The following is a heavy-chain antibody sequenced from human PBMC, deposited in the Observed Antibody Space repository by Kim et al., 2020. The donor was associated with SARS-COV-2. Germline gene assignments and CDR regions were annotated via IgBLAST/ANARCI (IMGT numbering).Heavy chain of an antibody. D-gene: IGHD2-8*01. CDR3: ARDRVRDGHPNFDY. CDR1: GYNFATHT. CDR2: IDSANGDS. Sequence: ASVKVSCKASGYNFATHTLHWMRRAPGQRFEWVGWIDSANGDSSSAQQFKGRVTVTMDTSASTAYMELSSLRSEGTAVYFCARDRVRDGHPNFDYWGQGTLVTVSP. J-gene: IGHJ4*02. V-gene: IGHV1-3*04.